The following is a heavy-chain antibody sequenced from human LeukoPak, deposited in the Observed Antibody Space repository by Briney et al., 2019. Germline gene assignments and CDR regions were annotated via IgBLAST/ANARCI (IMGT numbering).Heavy chain of an antibody. J-gene: IGHJ4*02. Sequence: SETLSLTCTVSGVSISSSSYYWGWIRQPPGKGLEWIGSIYYSGSTYYNPSLKSRVTISVDTSKNQFSLKLSSVTAADTAVYYCARRTRLDLYFDYWGQGTLVTVSS. V-gene: IGHV4-39*01. CDR1: GVSISSSSYY. CDR2: IYYSGST. CDR3: ARRTRLDLYFDY. D-gene: IGHD1-7*01.